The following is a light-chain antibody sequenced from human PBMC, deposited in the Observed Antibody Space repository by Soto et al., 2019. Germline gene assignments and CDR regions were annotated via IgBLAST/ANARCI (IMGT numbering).Light chain of an antibody. V-gene: IGLV1-40*01. Sequence: QSVLTQPPSVSGAPGQRVTISCTGSSSNIGAGFDVHWYQQLPGTAPKVLIYGNSNRPSGVPDRFPGSKSGTSASLAITGLQAEDEADYYCQSYDSSLSGYVFGTGTKVTVL. J-gene: IGLJ1*01. CDR1: SSNIGAGFD. CDR3: QSYDSSLSGYV. CDR2: GNS.